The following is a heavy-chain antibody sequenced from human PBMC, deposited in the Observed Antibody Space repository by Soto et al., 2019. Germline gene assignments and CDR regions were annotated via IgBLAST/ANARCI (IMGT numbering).Heavy chain of an antibody. J-gene: IGHJ4*02. CDR3: ARVGRGYSGYDMGWMYYFDY. CDR1: GGSISSGGYY. V-gene: IGHV4-31*03. D-gene: IGHD5-12*01. CDR2: IYYSGST. Sequence: QVQLQESGPGLVKPSQTLSLTCTVSGGSISSGGYYWSWIRQHPGKGLEWIGYIYYSGSTYYNPSLKSRVTISVDTSKNQFSLKLSSVPAADTAVYYCARVGRGYSGYDMGWMYYFDYWGQGTLVTVSS.